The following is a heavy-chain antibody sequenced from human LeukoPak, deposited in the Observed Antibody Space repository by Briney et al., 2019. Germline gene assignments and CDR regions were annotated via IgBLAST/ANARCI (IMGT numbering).Heavy chain of an antibody. V-gene: IGHV3-21*01. J-gene: IGHJ3*02. CDR2: ISISSSYI. Sequence: GGSLRLSCAASGFTFSSYRMNWVRQAPGKGLEWVSSISISSSYIYYADSVKGRFTISRDNAKNSLYLQMNSLRTEHTAVYYCASPADYDSSTFDIWGQGTMVTVSS. CDR1: GFTFSSYR. D-gene: IGHD3-22*01. CDR3: ASPADYDSSTFDI.